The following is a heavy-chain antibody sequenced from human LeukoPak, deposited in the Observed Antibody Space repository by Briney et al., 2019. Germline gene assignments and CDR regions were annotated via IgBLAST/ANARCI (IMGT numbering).Heavy chain of an antibody. D-gene: IGHD6-19*01. CDR2: INPNSGGT. Sequence: ASVKVSCKASGGTFSSYAISWVRQAPGQGLEWMGWINPNSGGTNYAQKFQGRVTMTRDTSISTAYMELSRLRSDDTAVYYCAREVERLVDYWGQGTLVTVSS. J-gene: IGHJ4*02. V-gene: IGHV1-2*02. CDR1: GGTFSSYA. CDR3: AREVERLVDY.